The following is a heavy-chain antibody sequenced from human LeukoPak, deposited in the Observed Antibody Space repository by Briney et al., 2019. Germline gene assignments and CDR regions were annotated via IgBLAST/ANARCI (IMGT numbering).Heavy chain of an antibody. Sequence: GGSLRLSCAASGFTFSSSAMSWVRQAPGKGLEWVAVISYDGSNEYYADSVKGRFTISRDNSKNTLYLQMSSLRAEDTAVYYWAKGIYKGLPGFRGPGTLVNVPS. CDR3: AKGIYKGLPGF. D-gene: IGHD3-10*01. CDR2: ISYDGSNE. J-gene: IGHJ4*01. V-gene: IGHV3-30*18. CDR1: GFTFSSSA.